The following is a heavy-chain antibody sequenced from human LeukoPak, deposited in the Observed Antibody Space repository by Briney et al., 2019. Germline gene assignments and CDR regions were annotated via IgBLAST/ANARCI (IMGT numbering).Heavy chain of an antibody. Sequence: ASVKVSCKASGYIFTAYHLHWVRQAPGLGLEWMGWINPNNGGTMYAQKFQGRLTMTLDTSISTLYMELSSLTSDDTAVYYYARDDRATHDYWGQGTLVTVSS. J-gene: IGHJ4*02. V-gene: IGHV1-2*02. CDR3: ARDDRATHDY. CDR1: GYIFTAYH. CDR2: INPNNGGT.